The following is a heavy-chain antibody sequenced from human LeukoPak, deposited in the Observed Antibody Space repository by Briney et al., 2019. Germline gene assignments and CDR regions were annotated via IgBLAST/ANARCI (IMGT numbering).Heavy chain of an antibody. CDR1: GYTFTSYD. J-gene: IGHJ6*03. D-gene: IGHD2-15*01. CDR3: ARGMVGATLYYYYYYMDV. CDR2: MNPNSGNT. V-gene: IGHV1-8*01. Sequence: ASVKVSCKASGYTFTSYDINWVRQAPGQGLEWMGWMNPNSGNTGYAQKFQGRVTLARNTSITTAYMELRSLRSEDTAVYYCARGMVGATLYYYYYYMDVWGKGTTVTVSS.